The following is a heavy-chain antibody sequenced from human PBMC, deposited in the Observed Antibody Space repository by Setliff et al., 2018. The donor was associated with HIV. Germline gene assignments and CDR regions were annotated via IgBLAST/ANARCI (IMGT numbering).Heavy chain of an antibody. Sequence: KPSETLSLTCAVYGGSFSGYYCSWIRQPPGKGLEWIGEINHSGSTNFNPSLKSRVTISVDTSKNQFSLKLSSVTAADTAVYYCARGGLTAAGTLLLVGYFDYWGQGTLVTVSS. J-gene: IGHJ4*02. CDR2: INHSGST. D-gene: IGHD6-13*01. CDR3: ARGGLTAAGTLLLVGYFDY. CDR1: GGSFSGYY. V-gene: IGHV4-34*01.